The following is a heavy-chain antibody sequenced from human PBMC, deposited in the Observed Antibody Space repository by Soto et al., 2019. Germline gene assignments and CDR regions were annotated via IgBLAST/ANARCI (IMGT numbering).Heavy chain of an antibody. Sequence: EVQLLESGGGLVQPGGSLRLSCAASGFTFSSYAMSWVRQAPGMGLEWVSGIIGSGTSTYYADSVKGRFTISRDNSKNTLFLQMNSLRAEDTDVYYCAKGKGLTVSSTNYWGQGTLVTVSS. CDR2: IIGSGTST. V-gene: IGHV3-23*01. D-gene: IGHD2-2*01. CDR3: AKGKGLTVSSTNY. CDR1: GFTFSSYA. J-gene: IGHJ4*02.